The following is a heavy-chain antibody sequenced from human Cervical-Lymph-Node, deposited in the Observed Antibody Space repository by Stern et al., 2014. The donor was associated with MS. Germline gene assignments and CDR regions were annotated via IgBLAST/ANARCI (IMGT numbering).Heavy chain of an antibody. J-gene: IGHJ5*02. CDR2: LIPYVGTS. Sequence: QVQLVQSGAEVKKPGSSVKVSCKSSGVISWVRQAPGQGLEWMVGLIPYVGTSNYTHKFQGRVIITADTSTNTTYLHLSRLTSADTAVYYCARGSGDNWFGPWGQGTLVTVSS. CDR3: ARGSGDNWFGP. D-gene: IGHD3-10*01. V-gene: IGHV1-69*14. CDR1: GV.